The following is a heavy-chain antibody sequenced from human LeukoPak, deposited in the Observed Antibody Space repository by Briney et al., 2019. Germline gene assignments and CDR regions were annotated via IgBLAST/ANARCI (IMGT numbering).Heavy chain of an antibody. V-gene: IGHV4-59*01. J-gene: IGHJ4*02. Sequence: SETLSLTCTVSGGSISSYYWSWIRQPPGKGLEWIGYIYYSGSTNYNPSLKSRVTISVDTSKNQFSLKLSSVTAADTAVYYCARASAAAGPVDYWGRGTLVTVSS. CDR3: ARASAAAGPVDY. CDR1: GGSISSYY. D-gene: IGHD6-13*01. CDR2: IYYSGST.